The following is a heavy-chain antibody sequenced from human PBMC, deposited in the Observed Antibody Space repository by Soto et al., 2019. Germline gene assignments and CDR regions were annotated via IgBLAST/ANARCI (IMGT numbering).Heavy chain of an antibody. J-gene: IGHJ6*02. D-gene: IGHD4-17*01. CDR1: GASITSHY. Sequence: TLSLTCSVSGASITSHYWNWIRQSAGEGLQWIGRVYARGATNYNPSLKSRVTISGDTSKNQFSLKLTSVTAADTAVYYCARSSGDDVFYYGMDVWGHGTTVTVSS. CDR2: VYARGAT. V-gene: IGHV4-59*10. CDR3: ARSSGDDVFYYGMDV.